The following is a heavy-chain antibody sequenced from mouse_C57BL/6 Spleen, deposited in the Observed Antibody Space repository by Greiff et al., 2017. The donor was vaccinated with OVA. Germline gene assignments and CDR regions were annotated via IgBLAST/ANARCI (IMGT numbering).Heavy chain of an antibody. CDR3: ARTGGEYYAMDY. D-gene: IGHD4-1*01. V-gene: IGHV1-39*01. Sequence: EVQLQQSGPELLKPGASVKISCKASGYSFTDYNMNWVKQSNGKSLEWIGVLNPNYGTTSYNQKFKGKATLTVDQSSSTAYMQLNSLTSEDSAVDDCARTGGEYYAMDYWGQGTSVTVSS. CDR2: LNPNYGTT. CDR1: GYSFTDYN. J-gene: IGHJ4*01.